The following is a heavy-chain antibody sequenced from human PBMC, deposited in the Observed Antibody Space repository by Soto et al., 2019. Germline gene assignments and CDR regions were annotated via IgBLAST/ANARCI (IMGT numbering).Heavy chain of an antibody. Sequence: EVQVLATGGGLIQPGGSLRLSCAASGFTVNSNYMSWVRQAPGEGLQWVSITNTGGTTYYADSVKGRFTVSRDNSKNTLYLQMIRLRAEDTAVYYCAKGDGFILAVWGQGTTVSVSS. D-gene: IGHD1-26*01. CDR3: AKGDGFILAV. CDR1: GFTVNSNY. CDR2: TNTGGTT. V-gene: IGHV3-53*02. J-gene: IGHJ6*02.